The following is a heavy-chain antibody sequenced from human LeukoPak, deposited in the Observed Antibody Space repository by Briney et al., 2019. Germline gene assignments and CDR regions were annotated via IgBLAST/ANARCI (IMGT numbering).Heavy chain of an antibody. CDR3: ARVSLGGTVGAYYFGY. V-gene: IGHV3-21*01. CDR2: IASASDYI. Sequence: GGSLRLSCAASGFTFSSYSLNWVRQAPGKGLDWVSSIASASDYIHYGDSVKGRFTISRDNAKNSLYLQMNSLRAEDTAVYYCARVSLGGTVGAYYFGYLGQGTLVTVSS. D-gene: IGHD3-16*02. J-gene: IGHJ4*02. CDR1: GFTFSSYS.